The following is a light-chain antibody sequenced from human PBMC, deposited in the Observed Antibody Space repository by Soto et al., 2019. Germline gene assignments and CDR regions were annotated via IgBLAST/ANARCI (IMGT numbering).Light chain of an antibody. CDR2: DAS. J-gene: IGKJ4*01. CDR3: QQRSNWPLT. Sequence: EIVLTQSPATLSLSPGERATLSCRASQSVSIYLAWYQQKPGQAPRLLIYDASNRATGIPARFSGSGSGTDVTLTISSLEPEDFAVYYCQQRSNWPLTFGGGTKVEIK. CDR1: QSVSIY. V-gene: IGKV3-11*01.